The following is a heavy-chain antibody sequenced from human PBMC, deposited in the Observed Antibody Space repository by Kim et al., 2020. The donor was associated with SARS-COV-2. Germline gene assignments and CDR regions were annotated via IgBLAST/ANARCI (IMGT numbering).Heavy chain of an antibody. CDR2: IMPNLGRG. V-gene: IGHV1-69*10. CDR1: GDTFGNYV. CDR3: APPPGDYDSTSAYYAY. D-gene: IGHD3-22*01. Sequence: SVKVSCKTSGDTFGNYVFSWVRQAPGLGLEWMGGIMPNLGRGNYAQKFRGRITITADESTNTVYLEVHSLSSEDTALYYCAPPPGDYDSTSAYYAYWGQGTLVTVSS. J-gene: IGHJ4*02.